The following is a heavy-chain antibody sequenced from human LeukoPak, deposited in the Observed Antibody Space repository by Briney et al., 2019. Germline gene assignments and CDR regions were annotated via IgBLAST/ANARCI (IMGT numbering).Heavy chain of an antibody. V-gene: IGHV1-2*02. CDR2: INPNSDGT. D-gene: IGHD1-1*01. J-gene: IGHJ6*03. CDR1: GYTFTGYY. Sequence: GASVKVSCKTSGYTFTGYYVHWVRQAPGQGLEWMGWINPNSDGTNYAQKFQGRVTMTRDTSISTAYMEVSRLRSDDTAMFYCARATGSVDYYYMDVWGKGTTVTVSS. CDR3: ARATGSVDYYYMDV.